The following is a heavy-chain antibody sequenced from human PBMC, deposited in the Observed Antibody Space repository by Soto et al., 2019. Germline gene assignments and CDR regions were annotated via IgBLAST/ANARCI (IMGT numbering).Heavy chain of an antibody. CDR1: GGTFSSYA. V-gene: IGHV1-69*13. D-gene: IGHD3-22*01. Sequence: SVKVSCKASGGTFSSYAISWVRQAPGQGLEWMGGIIPIFGTANYAQKFQGRVTITADESTSTAYMELSSLRSEDTAVYYCARGPYYYDSSGYYTTNNWFDPWGQGTLVTVSS. CDR3: ARGPYYYDSSGYYTTNNWFDP. J-gene: IGHJ5*02. CDR2: IIPIFGTA.